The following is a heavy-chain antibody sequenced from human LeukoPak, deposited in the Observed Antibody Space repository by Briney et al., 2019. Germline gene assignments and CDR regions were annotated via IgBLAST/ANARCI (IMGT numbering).Heavy chain of an antibody. Sequence: SETLSLTCTVSGYSISSGYFWGWIRQPPGKGLEWFGSTYRNGSTYYNPSLKSRVTISVDTSKNHFSLKLSSVTAADTAVYYCARSQFYGSGSYQGRWFDPWGQGTLVTVSS. J-gene: IGHJ5*02. CDR3: ARSQFYGSGSYQGRWFDP. CDR2: TYRNGST. V-gene: IGHV4-38-2*02. CDR1: GYSISSGYF. D-gene: IGHD3-10*01.